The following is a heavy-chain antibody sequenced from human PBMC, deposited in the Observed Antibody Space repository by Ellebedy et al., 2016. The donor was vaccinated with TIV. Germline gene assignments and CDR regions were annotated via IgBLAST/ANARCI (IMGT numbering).Heavy chain of an antibody. CDR3: ARAPQERYCSGGSCLPDAFDI. J-gene: IGHJ3*02. CDR1: GYSFTSYW. CDR2: IYPGDSDT. D-gene: IGHD2-15*01. Sequence: GESLKISCKGSGYSFTSYWIGWVRQMPGKGLEWMGIIYPGDSDTRYSPSFQGQVTISADKSISTAYLQWSSLKASDTAMYYCARAPQERYCSGGSCLPDAFDIWGQGTMVTVSS. V-gene: IGHV5-51*01.